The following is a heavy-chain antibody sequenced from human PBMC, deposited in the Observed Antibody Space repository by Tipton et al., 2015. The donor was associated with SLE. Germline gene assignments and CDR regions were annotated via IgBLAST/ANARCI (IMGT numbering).Heavy chain of an antibody. V-gene: IGHV3-48*01. CDR2: ISSSSSTI. D-gene: IGHD6-13*01. J-gene: IGHJ5*02. Sequence: GSLRLSCAASGFTFSSYSMNWVRQAPGKGLEWVSYISSSSSTIYYADSVKGRFTISRDNAKNTLYLQMNSLRAEDTAVYYCARDRTLAGYSTPFDPWGQGTLVTVSS. CDR3: ARDRTLAGYSTPFDP. CDR1: GFTFSSYS.